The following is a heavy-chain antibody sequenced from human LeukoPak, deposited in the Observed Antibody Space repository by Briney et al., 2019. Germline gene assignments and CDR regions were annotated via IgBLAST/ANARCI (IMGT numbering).Heavy chain of an antibody. CDR3: ARVSSAYDFDY. V-gene: IGHV4-39*07. J-gene: IGHJ4*02. D-gene: IGHD3-22*01. CDR1: GGSISSSSYY. CDR2: IYYSGST. Sequence: SETLSLTCTVSGGSISSSSYYWGWIRQPPGKGLEWIGSIYYSGSTYYNPSLKSRVTISVDTSKNQFSLKLSSVTAADTAVYYCARVSSAYDFDYWGQGTLVTVSS.